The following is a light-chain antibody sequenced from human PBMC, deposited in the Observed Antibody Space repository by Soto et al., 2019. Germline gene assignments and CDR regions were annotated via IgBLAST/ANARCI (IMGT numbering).Light chain of an antibody. CDR1: QSLLHSNGYNY. V-gene: IGKV2-28*01. J-gene: IGKJ4*01. Sequence: DIVMTQSPLSLPVIPGEPASISCRSSQSLLHSNGYNYLDWYLQKPGQSPQLLIYLGSNRASGDPDRFSGRGAVTDFTLQISREEAEDVGVYYCMQAILTPLNFGGGTKEEIK. CDR3: MQAILTPLN. CDR2: LGS.